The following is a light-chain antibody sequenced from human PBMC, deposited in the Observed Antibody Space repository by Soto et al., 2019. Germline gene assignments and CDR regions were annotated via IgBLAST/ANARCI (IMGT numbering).Light chain of an antibody. V-gene: IGKV1-16*01. CDR1: QSISNF. CDR2: TAW. Sequence: DIQMTQSPSSLSASVVDTVTITCRASQSISNFLASFQQKPGKPPKSLIYTAWSLESGGTTRFRGSGSGTQFTLTNNALQPEAFATYYCQQYRSYPRTFGQGTKVEIK. J-gene: IGKJ1*01. CDR3: QQYRSYPRT.